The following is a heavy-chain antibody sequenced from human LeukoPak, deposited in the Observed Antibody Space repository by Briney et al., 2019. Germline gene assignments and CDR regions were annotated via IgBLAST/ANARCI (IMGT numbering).Heavy chain of an antibody. CDR1: GYSISSGYY. D-gene: IGHD2-8*01. V-gene: IGHV4-38-2*02. CDR2: IYHSGST. CDR3: ASRTGGIVLMVYAEYYFDY. Sequence: SETLSLTCTVSGYSISSGYYWGWIRPPPGKGLEWIGSIYHSGSTYYNPSLKSRVTISGDTSKNQFSLKLSSVTAADTAVYYCASRTGGIVLMVYAEYYFDYWGQGTLVTVSS. J-gene: IGHJ4*02.